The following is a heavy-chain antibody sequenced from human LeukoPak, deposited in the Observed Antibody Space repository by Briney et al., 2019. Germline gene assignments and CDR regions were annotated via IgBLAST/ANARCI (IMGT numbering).Heavy chain of an antibody. J-gene: IGHJ4*02. CDR1: GGSFSSEA. CDR2: IIPIFGTA. Sequence: ASVKVSCKAFGGSFSSEAISWVRQAPGQGLEWMGGIIPIFGTANYAQKFQVRVTITTDESTSTAYMEASSLRYEDTAVYYCGRKAGDCGGGSCYSIDYWGQGTLVTVSS. CDR3: GRKAGDCGGGSCYSIDY. D-gene: IGHD2-15*01. V-gene: IGHV1-69*05.